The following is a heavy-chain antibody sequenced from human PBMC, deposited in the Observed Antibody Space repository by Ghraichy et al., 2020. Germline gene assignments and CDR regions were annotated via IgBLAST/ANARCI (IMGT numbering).Heavy chain of an antibody. D-gene: IGHD1-26*01. CDR1: GFTFGNYG. J-gene: IGHJ4*02. V-gene: IGHV3-30*03. CDR2: ISYDGSGI. Sequence: LSLTCVASGFTFGNYGTHWVRQAPGKGLEWVAVISYDGSGIHYGDSVKGRFTISRDNSRETLYLQMNSLRVEDTAVYYCVAGVGATPLFDYWGQGAPVTVSS. CDR3: VAGVGATPLFDY.